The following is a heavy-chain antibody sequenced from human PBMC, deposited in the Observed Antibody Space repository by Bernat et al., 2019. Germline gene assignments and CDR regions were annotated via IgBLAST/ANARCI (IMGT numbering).Heavy chain of an antibody. CDR2: IYYSGST. J-gene: IGHJ4*02. D-gene: IGHD3-16*02. V-gene: IGHV4-39*01. CDR1: GGSISSSSYY. Sequence: QVQLQQWGAGLVKPSETLSLTCTVSGGSISSSSYYWGWIRQPPGKGLEWIGSIYYSGSTYYNPSLKSRVTISVDTSKNQFSLKLSSVTAADTAVYYCARHQDDYVWGSYRSPFDYWGQGTLVTVSS. CDR3: ARHQDDYVWGSYRSPFDY.